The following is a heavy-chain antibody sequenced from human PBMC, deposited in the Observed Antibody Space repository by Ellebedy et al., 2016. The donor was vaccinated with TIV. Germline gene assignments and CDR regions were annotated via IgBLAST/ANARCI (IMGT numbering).Heavy chain of an antibody. Sequence: AASVKVSCKVSGGTFSTHAINWVRQAPGQGLEWMGGIIPIFGTANYALKFQGRVTITADESTSTAYMELSSVRSEDTALYYCVREGEEMATAAYEYWGQGTLVTVSS. V-gene: IGHV1-69*13. D-gene: IGHD5-24*01. CDR3: VREGEEMATAAYEY. CDR2: IIPIFGTA. CDR1: GGTFSTHA. J-gene: IGHJ4*02.